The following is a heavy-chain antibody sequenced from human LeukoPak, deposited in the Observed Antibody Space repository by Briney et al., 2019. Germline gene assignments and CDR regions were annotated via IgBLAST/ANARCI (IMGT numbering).Heavy chain of an antibody. CDR1: GFTFSSYA. Sequence: PGGSLRLSCAASGFTFSSYAMSWVRQAPGKGLEWVSATSGSGGNTYYADSVKGRLTISRDNSKNTLYLQMNSLRAEDTAVYYCARRGESTNYGDYRFDSWGQGTLVTVSS. J-gene: IGHJ4*02. V-gene: IGHV3-23*01. CDR3: ARRGESTNYGDYRFDS. D-gene: IGHD4-17*01. CDR2: TSGSGGNT.